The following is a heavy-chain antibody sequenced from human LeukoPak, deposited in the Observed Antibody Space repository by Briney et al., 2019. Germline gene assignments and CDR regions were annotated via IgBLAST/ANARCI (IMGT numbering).Heavy chain of an antibody. Sequence: QPRGSLRLSCAASGFTFSSYEMNWVRQAPGKGLEWVSYISSSGTTIYYADSVKGRFTVSRDTSKKTVYLQMNSLRAEDTAVYYCARDDDGSGKYGQLYWGQGTLVTVSS. D-gene: IGHD3-10*01. J-gene: IGHJ4*02. V-gene: IGHV3-48*03. CDR2: ISSSGTTI. CDR3: ARDDDGSGKYGQLY. CDR1: GFTFSSYE.